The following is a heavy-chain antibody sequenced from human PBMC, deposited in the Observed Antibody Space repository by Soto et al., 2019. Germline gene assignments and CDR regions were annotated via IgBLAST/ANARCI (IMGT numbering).Heavy chain of an antibody. Sequence: SETLSLTCSVSGYSVTSSDYYWAWLRQPPGKGLEWIGSMFYSGLTYYNPTLKTRVTLSVDTSKNRFSVRLNSVTAADTAVYYCAPLSVSLSCPYGIHVWGQGTTVTVSS. CDR2: MFYSGLT. J-gene: IGHJ6*02. CDR3: APLSVSLSCPYGIHV. V-gene: IGHV4-39*01. D-gene: IGHD3-16*01. CDR1: GYSVTSSDYY.